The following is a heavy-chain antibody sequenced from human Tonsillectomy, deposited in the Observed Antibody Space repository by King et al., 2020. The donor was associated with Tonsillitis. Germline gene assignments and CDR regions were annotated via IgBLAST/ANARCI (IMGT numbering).Heavy chain of an antibody. CDR2: INSDGSST. J-gene: IGHJ3*02. V-gene: IGHV3-74*01. D-gene: IGHD1-26*01. CDR3: ARDPLWGLRPDAFDI. Sequence: VQLVESGGGLVQPGGSLRLSCAASGFTFSSYWMHWVRQAPGKGLVWVSRINSDGSSTSYADSVKGRFTISRDNAKNTLYLQMNSLRAEDTAVYYCARDPLWGLRPDAFDIWGQGTMVTVSS. CDR1: GFTFSSYW.